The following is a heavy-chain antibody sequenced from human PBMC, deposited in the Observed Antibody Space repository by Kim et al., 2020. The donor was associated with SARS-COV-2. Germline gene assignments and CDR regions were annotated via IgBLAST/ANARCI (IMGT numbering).Heavy chain of an antibody. Sequence: SETLSLTCTVSGGSISSYYWSWIRQPPGKGLEWIGYIYYSGSTNYNPSLKSRVTISVDTSKIQFSLKLSSVTAADTAVYYCARHLALGSTHRGYDYWGQGTLVTVSS. CDR3: ARHLALGSTHRGYDY. J-gene: IGHJ4*02. V-gene: IGHV4-59*08. D-gene: IGHD1-26*01. CDR2: IYYSGST. CDR1: GGSISSYY.